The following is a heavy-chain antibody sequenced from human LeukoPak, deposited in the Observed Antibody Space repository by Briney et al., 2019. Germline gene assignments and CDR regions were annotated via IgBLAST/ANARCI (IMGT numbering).Heavy chain of an antibody. CDR1: GFTFRSYW. CDR2: IKPDGSEK. CDR3: ARSTVAAAGDD. Sequence: GGSLRLSCAASGFTFRSYWMTWVRQAPGKGPEWVANIKPDGSEKYYVDSVKGRFTVSRDNAKNSLYLQMNSLSAEDSAVYFCARSTVAAAGDDWGQGTLVTVSS. J-gene: IGHJ4*02. D-gene: IGHD6-13*01. V-gene: IGHV3-7*01.